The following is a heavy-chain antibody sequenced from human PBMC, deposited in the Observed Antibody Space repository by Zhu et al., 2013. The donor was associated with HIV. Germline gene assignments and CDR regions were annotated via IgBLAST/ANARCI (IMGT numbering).Heavy chain of an antibody. V-gene: IGHV1-69*12. J-gene: IGHJ3*02. CDR1: GGTYSSYS. CDR3: ARPLSIATDAFDI. D-gene: IGHD2-15*01. CDR2: IIPTFGAA. Sequence: QVHLVQSGAEVKKPGSSVKVSCKASGGTYSSYSITWVRQAPGQGFEWMGGIIPTFGAANYAQKFQGRVTITADEPTTTVYMDLTSLRSEDTAVYYCARPLSIATDAFDIWAKGQWSPSLQ.